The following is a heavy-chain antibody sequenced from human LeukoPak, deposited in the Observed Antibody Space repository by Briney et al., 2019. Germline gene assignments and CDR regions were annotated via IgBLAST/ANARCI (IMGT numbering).Heavy chain of an antibody. CDR1: GYSISNDYY. J-gene: IGHJ4*02. D-gene: IGHD2-2*02. Sequence: SETLSLTCAVSGYSISNDYYWGWVRQPPGKGLEWIGNIYHSGSTYKNSSLKSRLTMSLDTSKNQFFLKLISVTAADTAMYYCARLSGAPVRHPIYHFDYWGQGTLVTVSS. V-gene: IGHV4-38-2*01. CDR2: IYHSGST. CDR3: ARLSGAPVRHPIYHFDY.